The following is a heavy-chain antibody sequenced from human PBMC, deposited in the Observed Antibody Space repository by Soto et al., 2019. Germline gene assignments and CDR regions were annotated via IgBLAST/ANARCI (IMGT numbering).Heavy chain of an antibody. CDR2: IYYSGST. CDR3: ARMVRGNSIFDY. CDR1: SGSIASSSFY. D-gene: IGHD3-10*01. J-gene: IGHJ4*02. V-gene: IGHV4-39*01. Sequence: QLQLQESGQGLVKPSETLSLTCTVSSGSIASSSFYWAWIRQSPGKGLEWIGNIYYSGSTEFNPSLKRRFTMSVYTSKNQSSLELSSVTASDTALYYCARMVRGNSIFDYWGQGTLVTVSS.